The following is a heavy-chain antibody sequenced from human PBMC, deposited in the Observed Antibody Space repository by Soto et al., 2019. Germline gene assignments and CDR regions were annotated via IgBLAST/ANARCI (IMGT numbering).Heavy chain of an antibody. Sequence: QMQLVESGGGVVQPGTSLRLSCATSGFTFSGYGMHWVRQAPGKGLEWVALVLADGRKQHYADSVKGRFSISRDNSRNTLYLQMNSLRGEDTAVYCCAKDWNAGTYLDAWGQGTLVTVSS. CDR3: AKDWNAGTYLDA. J-gene: IGHJ4*02. V-gene: IGHV3-30*18. CDR1: GFTFSGYG. CDR2: VLADGRKQ. D-gene: IGHD6-13*01.